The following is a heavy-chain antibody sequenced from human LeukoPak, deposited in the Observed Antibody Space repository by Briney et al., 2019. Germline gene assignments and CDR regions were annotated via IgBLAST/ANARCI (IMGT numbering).Heavy chain of an antibody. CDR2: IKQDGSEK. CDR1: GFTFSSYW. CDR3: ARGGRSSHKEAFDI. V-gene: IGHV3-7*01. D-gene: IGHD1-26*01. J-gene: IGHJ3*02. Sequence: GGSLRLSCAASGFTFSSYWMSWVRQAPGKGLEWVANIKQDGSEKYYVDSVKGRFTISRDNAKNSLYLQMNSLRAEDTAVYYCARGGRSSHKEAFDIWGQGTMVTVSS.